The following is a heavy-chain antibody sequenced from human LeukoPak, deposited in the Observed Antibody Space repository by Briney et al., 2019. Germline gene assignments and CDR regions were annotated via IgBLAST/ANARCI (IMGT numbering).Heavy chain of an antibody. CDR3: AKDDRITMIVVVIALFDY. D-gene: IGHD3-22*01. V-gene: IGHV3-48*01. CDR1: GFTFSNYG. CDR2: ISSSSSTI. Sequence: GRSLRLSCAASGFTFSNYGMHWVRRAPGKGLEWVSYISSSSSTIYYADSVKGRFTISRDNAKNSLYLQMNSLRAEDTAVYYCAKDDRITMIVVVIALFDYWGRGTLVTVSS. J-gene: IGHJ4*02.